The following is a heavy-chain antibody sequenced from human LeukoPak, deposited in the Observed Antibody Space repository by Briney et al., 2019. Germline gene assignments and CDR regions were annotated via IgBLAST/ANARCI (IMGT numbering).Heavy chain of an antibody. CDR3: ARGSLSSWGSDY. D-gene: IGHD6-13*01. CDR2: MNPNCGNT. Sequence: GASVKVSCKASGYTFTSYDINWVRQATGQGLEWMGWMNPNCGNTGYAQKFQGRVTITRNTSISTAYMELSSLRSEDTAVYYCARGSLSSWGSDYWGQGTLVTVSS. CDR1: GYTFTSYD. J-gene: IGHJ4*02. V-gene: IGHV1-8*03.